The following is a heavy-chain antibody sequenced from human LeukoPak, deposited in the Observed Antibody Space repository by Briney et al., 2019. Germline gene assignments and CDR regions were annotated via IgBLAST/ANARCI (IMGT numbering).Heavy chain of an antibody. CDR1: GGSFSGYY. CDR3: ARGHRGSSWSFDY. CDR2: INHSGST. V-gene: IGHV4-34*01. J-gene: IGHJ4*02. Sequence: TSETLSLTCAVYGGSFSGYYWSWIRQPPGKGLEWIGEINHSGSTNYNPSLKSRVTISVDTSKNQFSLKLSSVTAADTAVYYCARGHRGSSWSFDYWGQGTLVTVSS. D-gene: IGHD6-13*01.